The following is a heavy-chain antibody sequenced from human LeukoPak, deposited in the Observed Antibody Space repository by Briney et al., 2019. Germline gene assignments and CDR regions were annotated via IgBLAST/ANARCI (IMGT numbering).Heavy chain of an antibody. CDR2: IYTSGST. Sequence: SETLSLTCSVSGGSISTYYWSWIRQPAGKGLEWIGRIYTSGSTNYNPSLKSRVTISVDTSKNQFSLKLSSVTAADTAVYYCAREAGYCSSTSCYVKSFDYWGQGTLVTVSS. D-gene: IGHD2-2*01. J-gene: IGHJ4*02. V-gene: IGHV4-4*07. CDR1: GGSISTYY. CDR3: AREAGYCSSTSCYVKSFDY.